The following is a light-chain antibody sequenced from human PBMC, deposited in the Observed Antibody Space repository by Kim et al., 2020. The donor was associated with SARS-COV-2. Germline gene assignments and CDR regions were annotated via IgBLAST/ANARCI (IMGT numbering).Light chain of an antibody. CDR3: QTWGTGIHLVV. V-gene: IGLV4-69*01. CDR1: SGHSSYA. J-gene: IGLJ2*01. CDR2: LNSDGSH. Sequence: QPVLTQSPSASASLGASVKLTCTLSSGHSSYAIAWHQQQPEKGPRYLMKLNSDGSHSKGDGIPDRFSGSSSGAERYLTISSLQSEDEADYYCQTWGTGIHLVVFGGGTQLTVL.